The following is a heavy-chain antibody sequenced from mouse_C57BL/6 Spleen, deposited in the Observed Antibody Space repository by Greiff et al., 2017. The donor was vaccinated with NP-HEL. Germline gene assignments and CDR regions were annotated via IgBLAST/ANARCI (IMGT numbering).Heavy chain of an antibody. CDR2: IDPSDSYT. CDR3: ARGPNGPSFDY. Sequence: QVQLQQPGAELVMPGASVKLSCKASGYTFTSYWMHWVKQRPGQGLEWIGEIDPSDSYTNYNQKFKGKSTLTVDKSSSTAYMQLSSLTSEDSAVYYCARGPNGPSFDYWGQGTTLTVSS. D-gene: IGHD1-1*02. J-gene: IGHJ2*01. V-gene: IGHV1-69*01. CDR1: GYTFTSYW.